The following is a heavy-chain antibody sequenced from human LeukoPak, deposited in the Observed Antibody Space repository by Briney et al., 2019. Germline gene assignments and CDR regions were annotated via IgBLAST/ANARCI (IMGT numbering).Heavy chain of an antibody. Sequence: GGSLRLSCAASGFTFSSYSMNWVRQAPGKGLEWVSSISSSSSYIYYADSVKGRFTISRDNAKNSLYLQMNSLRAEDTAVYYCAIRSGYSYGPRRAFDIWGQGTMVTVSS. CDR2: ISSSSSYI. CDR1: GFTFSSYS. V-gene: IGHV3-21*01. D-gene: IGHD5-18*01. CDR3: AIRSGYSYGPRRAFDI. J-gene: IGHJ3*02.